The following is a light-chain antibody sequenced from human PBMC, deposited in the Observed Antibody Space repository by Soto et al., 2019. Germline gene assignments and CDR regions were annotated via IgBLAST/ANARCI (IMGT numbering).Light chain of an antibody. CDR2: GAS. Sequence: EIVLTQSPGTLSLSPGEGATLSCRASLTISNNFIAWYQQRAGQAPRLVIYGASTRATGIPDRFSASGSGTDFTLTISRLEPEDFAVYYCQQYSSSPETFGQGTKVDIK. J-gene: IGKJ1*01. CDR3: QQYSSSPET. V-gene: IGKV3-20*01. CDR1: LTISNNF.